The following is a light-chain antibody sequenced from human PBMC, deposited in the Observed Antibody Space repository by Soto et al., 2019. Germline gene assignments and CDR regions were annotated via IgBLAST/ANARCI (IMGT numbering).Light chain of an antibody. J-gene: IGKJ4*01. CDR3: QQYNVWPLT. CDR2: DAS. CDR1: QNVSSN. Sequence: EIVMTQSPATLSVSPGERATLSCRASQNVSSNLAWYQQKPGQTPKLLIYDASTRATGIPARFSGSGSGTEFALTISSLQSEDFAVYYCQQYNVWPLTFGGGTKVEFK. V-gene: IGKV3-15*01.